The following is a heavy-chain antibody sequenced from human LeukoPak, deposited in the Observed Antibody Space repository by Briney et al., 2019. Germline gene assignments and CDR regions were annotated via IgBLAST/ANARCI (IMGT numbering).Heavy chain of an antibody. CDR1: GFTFSSYS. J-gene: IGHJ4*02. CDR3: ARGGSGSLRH. D-gene: IGHD3-16*01. Sequence: GGSLRLSCAASGFTFSSYSMNWVRQAPGKGLEWVSSISSSSYIYYADSVKGRFTISRDNAKNSLYLQMNSLRAEDTTVYYCARGGSGSLRHWGQGTLVTVSS. CDR2: ISSSSYI. V-gene: IGHV3-21*01.